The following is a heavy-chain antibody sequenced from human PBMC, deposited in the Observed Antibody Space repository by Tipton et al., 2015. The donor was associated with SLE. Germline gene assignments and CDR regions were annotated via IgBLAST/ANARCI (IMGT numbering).Heavy chain of an antibody. CDR1: GGSISSGSYY. J-gene: IGHJ6*03. CDR2: IYTSGST. CDR3: ARAIAYQQLAPMDV. V-gene: IGHV4-61*02. Sequence: TLSLTCTVSGGSISSGSYYWSWIRQPAGKGLEWIGRIYTSGSTNYNPSLKSRVPISVDTPKNQFSLKLSSVTAADTAVYYCARAIAYQQLAPMDVWGKGTTVTVSS. D-gene: IGHD6-13*01.